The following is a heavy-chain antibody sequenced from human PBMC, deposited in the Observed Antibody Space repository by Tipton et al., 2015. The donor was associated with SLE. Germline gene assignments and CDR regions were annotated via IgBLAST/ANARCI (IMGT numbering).Heavy chain of an antibody. CDR2: ISDSGGST. Sequence: LSLTCAVYGGSFSGYYWSWIRQPPGKGLEWVSAISDSGGSTYYADSVKGRFTISRDNSKNTLYLQMNSLRAEDTAVYYCAKDQYSNLYYFDYWGQGTLVTVSS. D-gene: IGHD6-6*01. J-gene: IGHJ4*02. CDR1: GGSFSGYY. V-gene: IGHV3-23*01. CDR3: AKDQYSNLYYFDY.